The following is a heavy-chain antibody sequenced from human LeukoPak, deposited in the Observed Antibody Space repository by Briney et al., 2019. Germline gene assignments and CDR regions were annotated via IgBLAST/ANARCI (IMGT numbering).Heavy chain of an antibody. Sequence: ASVKVSCKTSGYSITGYYMHWVRQAPGRGLEWMGWINGNTGGTNYAQKLQGRVTMTRDTSISTAYMELSGLTFDDTAVYYCARDATLGGTKNSFDPWGQGTLVTVSS. CDR1: GYSITGYY. V-gene: IGHV1-2*02. CDR2: INGNTGGT. CDR3: ARDATLGGTKNSFDP. D-gene: IGHD1-26*01. J-gene: IGHJ5*02.